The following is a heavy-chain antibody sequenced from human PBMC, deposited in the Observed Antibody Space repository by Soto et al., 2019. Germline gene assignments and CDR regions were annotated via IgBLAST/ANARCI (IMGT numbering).Heavy chain of an antibody. CDR3: AREGREGRMAANFDY. D-gene: IGHD6-19*01. J-gene: IGHJ4*02. CDR2: IFHSGSP. V-gene: IGHV4-30-2*01. CDR1: GGSISSGGYS. Sequence: SETLSLTCAVSGGSISSGGYSWSWIRQPPGKGLEWIGYIFHSGSPYYNPSLKSRVTISVDRSKNQFSLKLSSVTAADTAVYYCAREGREGRMAANFDYWGQGTLVTVSS.